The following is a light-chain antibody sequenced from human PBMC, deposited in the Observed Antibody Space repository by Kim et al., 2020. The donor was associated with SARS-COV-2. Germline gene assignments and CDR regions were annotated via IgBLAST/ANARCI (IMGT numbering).Light chain of an antibody. Sequence: TSVGDRVTITCRASQRISNFLNWYQQKPGKAPQLLIYSASSLHSGVPSRFSGGGSGTDFTLTISSLQPEDFATYDCQQSYSVPLTYGGGAKVDIK. V-gene: IGKV1-39*01. CDR2: SAS. CDR3: QQSYSVPLT. CDR1: QRISNF. J-gene: IGKJ4*01.